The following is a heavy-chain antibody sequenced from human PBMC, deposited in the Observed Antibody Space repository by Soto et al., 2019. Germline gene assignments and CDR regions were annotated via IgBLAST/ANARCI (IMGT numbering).Heavy chain of an antibody. CDR1: GFTFSSYS. J-gene: IGHJ6*02. D-gene: IGHD3-3*01. CDR2: ISSSSSYI. CDR3: ARDSDPQYYDFWSGYFWSNLDV. Sequence: GGSLRLSCAASGFTFSSYSMNWVRQAPGKGLGWVSSISSSSSYIYYADSVQGRFTISRDNAKNALYLQINSLRAEDTAVYYCARDSDPQYYDFWSGYFWSNLDVWGQGTTVTVSS. V-gene: IGHV3-21*01.